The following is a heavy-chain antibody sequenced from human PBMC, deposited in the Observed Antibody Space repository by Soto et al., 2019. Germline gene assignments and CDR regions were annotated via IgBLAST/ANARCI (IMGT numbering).Heavy chain of an antibody. CDR3: VRGLYGDPVGFDS. D-gene: IGHD4-17*01. CDR1: GFVFTDYW. V-gene: IGHV3-74*01. CDR2: VNSDGSTT. J-gene: IGHJ4*02. Sequence: EVQLVESGGGLVQPGGSLRLSCAASGFVFTDYWMHWVRRVPGRGLVWVSRVNSDGSTTNYVDSVKGRFTISRDNAKNTLYLHMTSLRAEDTSDFHCVRGLYGDPVGFDSSGQGTLVTVSS.